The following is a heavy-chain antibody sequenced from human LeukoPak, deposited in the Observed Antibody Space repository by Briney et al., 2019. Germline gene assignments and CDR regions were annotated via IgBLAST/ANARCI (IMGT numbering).Heavy chain of an antibody. CDR3: ARGEVVPAAILFDY. V-gene: IGHV1-69*13. CDR1: GGTFSSYA. D-gene: IGHD2-2*01. J-gene: IGHJ4*02. CDR2: IIPIFGTA. Sequence: SVKVSCKASGGTFSSYAISWVRQAPGQGLEWMGGIIPIFGTANYAQKFQGRVTITADESTSTAYMELSSLRSEDTAVYYCARGEVVPAAILFDYWGQGTLVTVSS.